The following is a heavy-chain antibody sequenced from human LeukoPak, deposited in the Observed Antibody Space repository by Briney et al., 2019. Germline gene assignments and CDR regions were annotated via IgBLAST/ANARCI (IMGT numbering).Heavy chain of an antibody. J-gene: IGHJ6*02. CDR3: ASLKTYYDSLSEIYYYYGMDV. D-gene: IGHD3-9*01. Sequence: ASVKVSCKASGYTFTGYYMHWVRQAPGQGLEWMGWINPNSGGTNYAQKFQGRVTMTRDTSISTAYMELSRLRSDDTAVYYCASLKTYYDSLSEIYYYYGMDVWGQGTTVSVSS. CDR1: GYTFTGYY. V-gene: IGHV1-2*02. CDR2: INPNSGGT.